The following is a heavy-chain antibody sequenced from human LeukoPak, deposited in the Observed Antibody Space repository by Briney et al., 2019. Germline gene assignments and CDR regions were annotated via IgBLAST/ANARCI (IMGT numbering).Heavy chain of an antibody. V-gene: IGHV3-21*01. Sequence: GGSLRLSCAASGFTFSTYSMNWVRQAPGKGLEWVSSISSTSSYIYYADSVKGRFTISRDNAQKSLYLQMNSLRAEDTAVYYCARVGYSSGWYFDYWGEGTLVSVSS. D-gene: IGHD6-19*01. CDR1: GFTFSTYS. J-gene: IGHJ4*02. CDR3: ARVGYSSGWYFDY. CDR2: ISSTSSYI.